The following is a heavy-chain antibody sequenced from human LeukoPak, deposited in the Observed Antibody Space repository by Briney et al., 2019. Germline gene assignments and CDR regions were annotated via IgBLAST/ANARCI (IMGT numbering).Heavy chain of an antibody. CDR1: GFTFSSNA. CDR2: ISGSGGST. D-gene: IGHD6-19*01. V-gene: IGHV3-23*01. J-gene: IGHJ4*02. Sequence: PGGSLRLSCAASGFTFSSNAMSWVRQAPGKGLEWVSAISGSGGSTYYADSVKGRFTISRDNSKNTLYLQMNSLRAEDTAVCYCAKFSSGWDDYWGQETLVTVSS. CDR3: AKFSSGWDDY.